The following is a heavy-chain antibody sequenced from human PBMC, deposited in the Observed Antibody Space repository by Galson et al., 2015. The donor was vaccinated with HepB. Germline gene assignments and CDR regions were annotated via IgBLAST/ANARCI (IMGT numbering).Heavy chain of an antibody. CDR3: ARSNMVRGVIGGFFDY. J-gene: IGHJ4*02. V-gene: IGHV3-21*01. CDR1: GFTFSSYS. CDR2: ISSSSSYI. D-gene: IGHD3-10*01. Sequence: SLRLSCAASGFTFSSYSVNWVRQAPGKGLEWVSSISSSSSYIYYADSVKGRFTISRDNAKNSLYLQMNSLRAEDTAVYYCARSNMVRGVIGGFFDYWGQGTLVTVSS.